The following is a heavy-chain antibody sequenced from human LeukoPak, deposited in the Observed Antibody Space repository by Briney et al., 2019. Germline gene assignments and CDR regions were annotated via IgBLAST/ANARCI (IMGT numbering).Heavy chain of an antibody. CDR2: INPNSGGT. Sequence: GASVKVSCKASGYSFTGYYMHWVRQAPGQGREWMGWINPNSGGTNYAQKFQGRVTMTRDTSISTAYMELSRLRSDDTAVYYCARVVIPRRYYYDSSGLGSAIDYWGQGTLVTVSS. V-gene: IGHV1-2*02. D-gene: IGHD3-22*01. CDR1: GYSFTGYY. CDR3: ARVVIPRRYYYDSSGLGSAIDY. J-gene: IGHJ4*02.